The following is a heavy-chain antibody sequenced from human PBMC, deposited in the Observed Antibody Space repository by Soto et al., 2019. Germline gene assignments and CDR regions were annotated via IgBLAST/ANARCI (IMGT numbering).Heavy chain of an antibody. D-gene: IGHD6-19*01. V-gene: IGHV1-2*04. CDR3: ATTRRYSSGWYSGYFDY. CDR1: GYTFTGYY. J-gene: IGHJ4*02. CDR2: INPNSGGT. Sequence: KVSCKASGYTFTGYYMHWVRQAPGQGLEWMGWINPNSGGTNYAQKFQGWVTMTRDTSISTAYMELSRLRSDDTAVYYCATTRRYSSGWYSGYFDYWGQGTLVTVSS.